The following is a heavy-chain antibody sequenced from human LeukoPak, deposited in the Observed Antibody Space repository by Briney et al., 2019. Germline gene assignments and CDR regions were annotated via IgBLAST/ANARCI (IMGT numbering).Heavy chain of an antibody. CDR1: GFTFSTYS. CDR2: ISSSSRTI. Sequence: GGSLRLSCVDSGFTFSTYSMNWVRQAPGKGLEWVSYISSSSRTIYYADSVKGRFAISRDNAKNSLYLHMNSLRAEDTAVYYCARVGGAILLVGEDGMDVWGQGTTVTVSS. J-gene: IGHJ6*02. CDR3: ARVGGAILLVGEDGMDV. D-gene: IGHD2-15*01. V-gene: IGHV3-48*04.